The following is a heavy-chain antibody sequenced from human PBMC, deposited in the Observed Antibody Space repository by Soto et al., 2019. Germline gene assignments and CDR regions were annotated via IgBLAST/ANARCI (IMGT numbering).Heavy chain of an antibody. CDR1: GGSFSGYY. CDR2: INDSGIT. Sequence: QVQLQQWGAEVLKPSETLSLTCVVNGGSFSGYYWSWIRQSPGKGLEWIGEINDSGITDSNPSLESRVTISVDLSQNQFFLHLKVVAGAGSAFYYCGRGRSSVPEPRGIGYYGLDVWGQGTTVTVSS. V-gene: IGHV4-34*01. D-gene: IGHD2-2*03. CDR3: GRGRSSVPEPRGIGYYGLDV. J-gene: IGHJ6*02.